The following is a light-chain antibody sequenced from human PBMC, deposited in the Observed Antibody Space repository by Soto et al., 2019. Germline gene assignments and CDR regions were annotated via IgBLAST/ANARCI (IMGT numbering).Light chain of an antibody. CDR3: QQYNNWFPIT. J-gene: IGKJ4*01. CDR1: QSVSSN. V-gene: IGKV3D-15*01. CDR2: GAS. Sequence: EIVMTQSPATLSVSPGERATLSCRASQSVSSNLAWYQQKPGQAPRLLIYGASTRAIGIPARFSGSGSGTEFTLTISSLQSEDFAVYYCQQYNNWFPITFGGGTKVDIK.